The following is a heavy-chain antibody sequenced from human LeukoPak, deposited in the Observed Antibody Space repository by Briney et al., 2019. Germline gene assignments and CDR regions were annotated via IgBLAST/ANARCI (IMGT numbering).Heavy chain of an antibody. CDR3: AREKEGYCSRTSCYLDYYYYYMDV. Sequence: GGSLRLSCVASGFTFSTYWMSWVRQAPGKGLEWVANIKQDGSEKYYVDSVKGRFTISRDNAKNSLYLQMNSLRAEDTAVYYCAREKEGYCSRTSCYLDYYYYYMDVWGKGTTVTISS. D-gene: IGHD2-2*01. J-gene: IGHJ6*03. CDR1: GFTFSTYW. V-gene: IGHV3-7*01. CDR2: IKQDGSEK.